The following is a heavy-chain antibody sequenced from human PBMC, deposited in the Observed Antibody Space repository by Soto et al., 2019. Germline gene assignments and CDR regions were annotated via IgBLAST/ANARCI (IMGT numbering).Heavy chain of an antibody. V-gene: IGHV3-15*01. CDR1: VFTFSNAW. CDR2: IKSKTDGGTT. J-gene: IGHJ4*02. D-gene: IGHD3-10*02. CDR3: SRVTYIDYVRSNDD. Sequence: VGSVRLSCAASVFTFSNAWMSWVRQAPGKGLEWVGRIKSKTDGGTTDYAAPVKGRFTISRDDSKNTLYLQMNSLKTEDTAVYYCSRVTYIDYVRSNDDWGKXTL.